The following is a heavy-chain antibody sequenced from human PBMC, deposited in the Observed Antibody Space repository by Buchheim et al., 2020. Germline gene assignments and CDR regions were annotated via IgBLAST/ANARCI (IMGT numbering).Heavy chain of an antibody. V-gene: IGHV3-48*03. CDR2: ISNSDTTI. CDR1: GFTFSSYE. D-gene: IGHD1-26*01. Sequence: EEHLVESGGGFVQPGGSLRLSCVASGFTFSSYEMNWVRQVPGKGLEWISYISNSDTTIYYEDSVKGRFTVSRDNAENSLYLQMNSLRVEDTAVYYCAREVEIVGATFDLWGQG. J-gene: IGHJ4*02. CDR3: AREVEIVGATFDL.